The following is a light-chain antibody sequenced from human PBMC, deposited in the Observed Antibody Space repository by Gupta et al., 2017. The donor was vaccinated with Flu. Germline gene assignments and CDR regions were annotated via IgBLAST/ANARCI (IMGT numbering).Light chain of an antibody. CDR3: QEDNSYWA. Sequence: SPSTLSASVGDRVTITCRASQSISSWLSWYQQKPGKAPKLLIYKASTLESGVPSRFSGSGCGTEFTLTISRLQPDDFATYYGQEDNSYWAFGQGTKVEIK. J-gene: IGKJ1*01. CDR2: KAS. V-gene: IGKV1-5*03. CDR1: QSISSW.